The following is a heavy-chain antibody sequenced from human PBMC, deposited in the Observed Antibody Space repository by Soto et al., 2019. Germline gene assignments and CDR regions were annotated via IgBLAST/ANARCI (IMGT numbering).Heavy chain of an antibody. J-gene: IGHJ4*02. CDR2: IFHIGST. D-gene: IGHD3-10*01. CDR3: ARGPIRGVQYYFDL. Sequence: QVQLRESGPGLVKPSGTLSLTCAVSGDAISSSYWWNWVRQSPGRGLEWIGEIFHIGSTNYNPSLKGRLTMSFDKTKNHFSLTLTSVTAADTAVYFCARGPIRGVQYYFDLWGPGTLVAVSS. V-gene: IGHV4-4*02. CDR1: GDAISSSYW.